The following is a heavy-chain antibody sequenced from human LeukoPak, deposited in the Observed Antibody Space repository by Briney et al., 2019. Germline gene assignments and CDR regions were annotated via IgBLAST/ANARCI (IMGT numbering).Heavy chain of an antibody. CDR3: ARDFDQQLARDYYYYYMDV. D-gene: IGHD6-13*01. CDR1: GFTFSSYS. J-gene: IGHJ6*03. CDR2: ISSSSSYI. Sequence: GGSLRLSCAASGFTFSSYSMNWVRQAPGKGLEWVSSISSSSSYIFYADSMKGRFTISRDNAKNSLYLQMNSLRAEDTAVYYCARDFDQQLARDYYYYYMDVWGKGTTVTVSS. V-gene: IGHV3-21*01.